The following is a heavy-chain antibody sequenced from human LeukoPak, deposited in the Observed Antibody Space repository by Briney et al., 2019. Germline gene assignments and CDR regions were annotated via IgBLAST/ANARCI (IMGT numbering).Heavy chain of an antibody. V-gene: IGHV4-59*01. D-gene: IGHD1-26*01. CDR3: ACLYSGSYYYFDY. Sequence: PSETLSLTCTVSGGSISSYYWSWIRQPPGKGLEWIGYIYYSGSTNYNPSLKSRVTISVDTSKNQFSLKLSSVTAADTAVYYCACLYSGSYYYFDYWGQGTLATVSS. CDR1: GGSISSYY. J-gene: IGHJ4*02. CDR2: IYYSGST.